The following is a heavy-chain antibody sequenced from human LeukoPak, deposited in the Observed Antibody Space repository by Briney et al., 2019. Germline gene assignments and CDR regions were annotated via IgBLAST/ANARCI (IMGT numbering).Heavy chain of an antibody. CDR1: GYRFTSYW. CDR3: ARSLTAAAGDY. J-gene: IGHJ4*02. Sequence: LGESLQISCKGSGYRFTSYWIGWVRQIPRKGLEWMAIIYPADSDIRHSPSFQGQVTISADKSISTAYLQWSSLKASDTAMYYCARSLTAAAGDYWGQGTLVTVSS. D-gene: IGHD6-25*01. CDR2: IYPADSDI. V-gene: IGHV5-51*01.